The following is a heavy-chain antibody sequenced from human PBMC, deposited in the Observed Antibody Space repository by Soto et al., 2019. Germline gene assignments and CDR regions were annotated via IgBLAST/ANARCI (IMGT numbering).Heavy chain of an antibody. D-gene: IGHD4-4*01. V-gene: IGHV3-74*01. Sequence: EVQLVESGGGLVQPGGSLTLSCSASGFAFNDYWMHWVRQAPGKGLVWVSRIRGDGSGSNYADSVKGRFTISRDNAKNTVYLQMNSLRAEDTAVYYCARVPTGRPGMGIDYWGQGTLVTVSS. CDR3: ARVPTGRPGMGIDY. J-gene: IGHJ4*02. CDR2: IRGDGSGS. CDR1: GFAFNDYW.